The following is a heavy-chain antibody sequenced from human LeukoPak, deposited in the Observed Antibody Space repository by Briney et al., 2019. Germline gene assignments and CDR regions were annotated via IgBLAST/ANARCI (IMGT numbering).Heavy chain of an antibody. Sequence: VGSLRLSCAASGFTFSSNAMSSVRQAPGKGLEWVSAISGSGGNTYYADSVKGRFTISRDNSKNTVYLQMNSLRAEDTAVYYCAKEPAGAAAADYWGQGTLVTVSS. CDR2: ISGSGGNT. CDR3: AKEPAGAAAADY. J-gene: IGHJ4*02. CDR1: GFTFSSNA. D-gene: IGHD6-13*01. V-gene: IGHV3-23*01.